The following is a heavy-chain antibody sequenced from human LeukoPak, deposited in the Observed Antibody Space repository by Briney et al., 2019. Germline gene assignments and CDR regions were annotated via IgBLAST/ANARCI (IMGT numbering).Heavy chain of an antibody. CDR3: ARSATTFYYGMDV. D-gene: IGHD5-12*01. Sequence: SETLSRNCIVAGGSINRGGHYWSWIRQHPGKGLEWIGYIFYSGSTYYNPSLKSRVSISGDTSKMQISLKLSSVTAADTAVYYCARSATTFYYGMDVWGQGTTVTVSS. CDR1: GGSINRGGHY. J-gene: IGHJ6*02. V-gene: IGHV4-31*03. CDR2: IFYSGST.